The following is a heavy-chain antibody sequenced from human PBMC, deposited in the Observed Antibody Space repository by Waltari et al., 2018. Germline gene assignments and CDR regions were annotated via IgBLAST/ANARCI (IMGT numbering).Heavy chain of an antibody. V-gene: IGHV4-59*13. Sequence: VQLQESGPGLVKPSETLSLTCTVSGASISRYYWSWIRQSPAKGLGFIAYIQSNVATNYNPSLKSRVSLSLDMSKNQFSLQLSSVTAADTAVYYCASLPAQVYDDTIPDWGQGILVTVSS. CDR1: GASISRYY. J-gene: IGHJ4*02. D-gene: IGHD4-17*01. CDR2: IQSNVAT. CDR3: ASLPAQVYDDTIPD.